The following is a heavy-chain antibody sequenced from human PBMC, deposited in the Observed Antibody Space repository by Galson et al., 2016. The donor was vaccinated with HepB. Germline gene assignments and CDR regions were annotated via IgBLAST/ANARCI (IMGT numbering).Heavy chain of an antibody. CDR3: ARVVVVSAPDFYYGLDV. Sequence: SETLSLTCSVSGGSIGSDSHYWGWIRQPPGKGLEWIANIYHGGATYYNPPLKSQGPISVDPSKNQLSLTRRSVTAADTAVYYCARVVVVSAPDFYYGLDVWGQGTTVTVSS. CDR1: GGSIGSDSHY. CDR2: IYHGGAT. J-gene: IGHJ6*02. V-gene: IGHV4-39*07. D-gene: IGHD2-21*01.